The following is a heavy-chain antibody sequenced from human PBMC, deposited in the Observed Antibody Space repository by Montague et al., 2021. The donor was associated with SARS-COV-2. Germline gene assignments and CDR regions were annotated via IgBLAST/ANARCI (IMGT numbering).Heavy chain of an antibody. V-gene: IGHV4-59*12. Sequence: SETLSLTCTVSGGSISSYYWTWIRQRPGRGLEWIGNFYYSGGSTXNPSLKSRVTISADTSKNLFSPTPKSVTASDTAVYYCARDRGGIYGGNSAWFDPWGQGTLVTVSS. J-gene: IGHJ5*02. CDR3: ARDRGGIYGGNSAWFDP. CDR2: FYYSGGS. D-gene: IGHD4-23*01. CDR1: GGSISSYY.